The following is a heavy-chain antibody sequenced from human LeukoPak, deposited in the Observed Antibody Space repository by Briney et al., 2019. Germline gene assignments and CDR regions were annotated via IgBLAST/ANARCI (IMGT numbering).Heavy chain of an antibody. V-gene: IGHV3-74*01. J-gene: IGHJ3*02. CDR1: GFSFSSNA. D-gene: IGHD3-16*01. CDR2: SKNDGSST. Sequence: QPGGSLRLSCLASGFSFSSNAMNWVRQAPGKGLVWVSRSKNDGSSTSYADSVKGRFTISRDNAKNTLYLQMNSLRAEDTAVYYCAKELPRIGGQTDASDIWGQGTMVTVS. CDR3: AKELPRIGGQTDASDI.